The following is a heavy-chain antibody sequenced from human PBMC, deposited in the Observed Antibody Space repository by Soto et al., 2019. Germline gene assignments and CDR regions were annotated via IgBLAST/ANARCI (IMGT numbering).Heavy chain of an antibody. Sequence: EINSLSNTVSGGYSRSHDWSWIRQPPGKGLEWIGYIYYSGSTNYNPSLKSRVTISVDTSKNQFSLKLSSVTAADTAVYYCARARVLRWCGEFPHFDYLGQGTLVTVSS. CDR2: IYYSGST. J-gene: IGHJ4*02. CDR3: ARARVLRWCGEFPHFDY. D-gene: IGHD3-10*01. V-gene: IGHV4-59*11. CDR1: GGYSRSHD.